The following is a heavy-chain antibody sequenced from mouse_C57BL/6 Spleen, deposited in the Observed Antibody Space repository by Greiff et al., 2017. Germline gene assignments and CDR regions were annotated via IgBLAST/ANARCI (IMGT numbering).Heavy chain of an antibody. D-gene: IGHD1-1*01. V-gene: IGHV5-17*01. Sequence: EVKLEESGGGLVKPGGSLKLSCAASGFTFSDYGMHWVRQAPEKGLEWVAYISSGSSTIYYADTVKGRFTISRDNAKNTLFLQMTSLRSEDTAMYYCARGGLFITTNLDYWGQGTSVTVSS. CDR1: GFTFSDYG. CDR2: ISSGSSTI. CDR3: ARGGLFITTNLDY. J-gene: IGHJ4*01.